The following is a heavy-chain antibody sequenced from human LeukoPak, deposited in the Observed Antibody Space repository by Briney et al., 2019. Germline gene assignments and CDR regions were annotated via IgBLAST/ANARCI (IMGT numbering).Heavy chain of an antibody. Sequence: PSETLSLTCTVSGGSISSYYWSWIRQPPGKGQEWIGYIYYSGSTNYNPSLKSRVTISVDTSKNQFSLKLSSVTAADTAVYYCARGGDTAMVTAFDYWGQGTLVTVSS. D-gene: IGHD5-18*01. CDR3: ARGGDTAMVTAFDY. CDR1: GGSISSYY. J-gene: IGHJ4*02. CDR2: IYYSGST. V-gene: IGHV4-59*01.